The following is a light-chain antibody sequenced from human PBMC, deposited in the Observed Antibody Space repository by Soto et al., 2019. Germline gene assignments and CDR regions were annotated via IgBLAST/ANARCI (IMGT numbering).Light chain of an antibody. Sequence: EIVLTQSPDTLSLSPGERATLSCRASQSVSSSLAWYQQKPGQAPRLLIYDASNRATGIPARFSGSGSGTVFTLTISSLEPEDFAVYSCQQRSNWPPEVTFGPGNKVDIK. CDR1: QSVSSS. CDR3: QQRSNWPPEVT. V-gene: IGKV3-11*01. CDR2: DAS. J-gene: IGKJ3*01.